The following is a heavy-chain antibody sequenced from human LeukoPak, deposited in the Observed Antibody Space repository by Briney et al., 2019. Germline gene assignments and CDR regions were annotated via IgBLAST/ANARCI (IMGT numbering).Heavy chain of an antibody. V-gene: IGHV3-30*02. CDR2: IRFDGSKE. Sequence: PGGSLRLSCEASGFTFSNFGMHWVRQAPGKGLEWVTFIRFDGSKENYADSVKGRFTVSRDNSRNTLYLHMNNLRPEDTAVYYCAKEPLDRHQRLGYYFGFGRQGTLVTLSS. CDR1: GFTFSNFG. CDR3: AKEPLDRHQRLGYYFGF. D-gene: IGHD3-16*01. J-gene: IGHJ4*02.